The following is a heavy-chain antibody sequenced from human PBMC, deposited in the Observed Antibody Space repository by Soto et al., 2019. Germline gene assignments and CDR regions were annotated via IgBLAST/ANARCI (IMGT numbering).Heavy chain of an antibody. D-gene: IGHD3-3*01. CDR1: GFTFSSYS. CDR2: ISSSSSTI. Sequence: EVQLVESGGGLVQPGGSLRLSCAASGFTFSSYSMNWVRQAPGKGLEWVSYISSSSSTIYYADSVKGRFTISRDNAKNSLYLQMNSLRDGDTAVYYCARVVPTPITIFGVVTHYYYYYGMDVWGQGTTVTVSS. V-gene: IGHV3-48*02. CDR3: ARVVPTPITIFGVVTHYYYYYGMDV. J-gene: IGHJ6*02.